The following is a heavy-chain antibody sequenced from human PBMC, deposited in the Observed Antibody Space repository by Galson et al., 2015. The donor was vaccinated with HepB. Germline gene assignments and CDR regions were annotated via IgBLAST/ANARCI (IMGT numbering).Heavy chain of an antibody. CDR1: GFTFSSYS. D-gene: IGHD3-9*01. Sequence: SLRLSCAASGFTFSSYSMNWVRQAPGKGLEWVSYISSSSSTIYYADSVKGRFTISRDNAKNSLYLQMNSLRAEDTAVYYCARVHYDILTGGAFDIWGQGTMVTVSS. V-gene: IGHV3-48*01. J-gene: IGHJ3*02. CDR3: ARVHYDILTGGAFDI. CDR2: ISSSSSTI.